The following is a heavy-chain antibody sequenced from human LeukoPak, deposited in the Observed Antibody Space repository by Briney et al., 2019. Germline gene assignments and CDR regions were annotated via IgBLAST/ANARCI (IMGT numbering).Heavy chain of an antibody. J-gene: IGHJ5*02. V-gene: IGHV3-48*01. CDR3: ARDFWIQPFDWFDP. Sequence: PRGSLRLSWAASRSTVSSYSMNWGRQAPGKGLEWVSYISYSSSMVFYADSVKGRFTVSRDNSKNSLYLQMNSLRSVDTAVYYCARDFWIQPFDWFDPWGQGTLVTVSS. D-gene: IGHD5-18*01. CDR2: ISYSSSMV. CDR1: RSTVSSYS.